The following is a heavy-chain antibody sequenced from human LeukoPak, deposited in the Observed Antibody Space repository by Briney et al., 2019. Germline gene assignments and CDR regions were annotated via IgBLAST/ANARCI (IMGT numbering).Heavy chain of an antibody. D-gene: IGHD2-8*01. J-gene: IGHJ4*02. Sequence: GGSLRLSCAASGLTFSSYGMHWVRQAPGKGLEWVAGISYDGYSTFYGDSVKDRFTISRDSSKNTLYLQMNTLRADDTAVYYCAKDNSDWCIDSWGQGTLVTVSS. CDR2: ISYDGYST. CDR3: AKDNSDWCIDS. CDR1: GLTFSSYG. V-gene: IGHV3-30*18.